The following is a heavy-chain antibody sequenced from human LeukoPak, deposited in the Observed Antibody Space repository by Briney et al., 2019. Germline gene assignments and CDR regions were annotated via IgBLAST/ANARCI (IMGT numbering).Heavy chain of an antibody. J-gene: IGHJ3*02. CDR2: INPSGGST. V-gene: IGHV1-46*01. CDR1: GYTFTSYY. Sequence: ASVKVSCKASGYTFTSYYMHWVRQAPGQGLEWMGIINPSGGSTSCAQKFQGRVTMTRDTSTSTVYMELSSLRSEDTAVYYCARVRQNRYYDSSGNDAFDIWGQGTMVTVSS. CDR3: ARVRQNRYYDSSGNDAFDI. D-gene: IGHD3-22*01.